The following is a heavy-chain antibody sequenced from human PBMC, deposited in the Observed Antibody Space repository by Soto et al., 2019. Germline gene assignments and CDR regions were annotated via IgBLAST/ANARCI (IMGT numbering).Heavy chain of an antibody. J-gene: IGHJ4*01. CDR2: ISSSGGTT. CDR1: KFTFGSYA. D-gene: IGHD6-6*01. CDR3: AILSN. Sequence: GGSLRLSCAASKFTFGSYAMSWVRQAPGKGLQWVSTISSSGGTTNYADSVKGRFSIPRDTFKNTLYLQMNNLRAEDTAVYHCAILSNWGHGTLVTVYS. V-gene: IGHV3-23*01.